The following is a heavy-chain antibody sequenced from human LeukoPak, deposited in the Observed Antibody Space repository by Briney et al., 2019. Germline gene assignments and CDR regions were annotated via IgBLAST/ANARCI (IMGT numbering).Heavy chain of an antibody. Sequence: PGGSLRLSCAASEFSVGSNYMTWVRQAPGKGLEWVSLIYSGGSTYYADSVKGRFTISRDNSKNTLYLQMNSLRAEDTAVYYCAKDSLRTLPAASFDYWGQGTLVTVSS. D-gene: IGHD2-2*01. CDR1: EFSVGSNY. V-gene: IGHV3-66*01. J-gene: IGHJ4*02. CDR2: IYSGGST. CDR3: AKDSLRTLPAASFDY.